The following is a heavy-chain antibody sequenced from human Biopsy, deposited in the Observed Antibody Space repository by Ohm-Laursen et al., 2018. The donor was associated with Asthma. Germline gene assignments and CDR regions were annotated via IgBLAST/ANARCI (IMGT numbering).Heavy chain of an antibody. CDR1: GGSISSFY. CDR2: VYWTGST. D-gene: IGHD6-19*01. Sequence: TLSLTCSVYGGSISSFYWSWIRQSPEKGLEWMGYVYWTGSTNYNPYLKSRIAMSVDTSKNRMFLELTSVTAADTAIYYCVRAVRNEQWLAPFDYWGQGTLVTVSS. J-gene: IGHJ4*02. CDR3: VRAVRNEQWLAPFDY. V-gene: IGHV4-59*01.